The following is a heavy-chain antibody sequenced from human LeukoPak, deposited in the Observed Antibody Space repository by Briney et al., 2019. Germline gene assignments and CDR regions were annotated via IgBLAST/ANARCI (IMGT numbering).Heavy chain of an antibody. CDR1: GFRFSSYA. V-gene: IGHV3-23*01. Sequence: GGSLRLACAASGFRFSSYAMSWVRQTPGKGLEWVSGITTSDSTYYADSVKGRFTISRDNSKNTLILQINSLTVEDTAVYYCAKPSGDYDYFDYWGQGALVTVSS. CDR3: AKPSGDYDYFDY. D-gene: IGHD4-17*01. CDR2: ITTSDST. J-gene: IGHJ4*02.